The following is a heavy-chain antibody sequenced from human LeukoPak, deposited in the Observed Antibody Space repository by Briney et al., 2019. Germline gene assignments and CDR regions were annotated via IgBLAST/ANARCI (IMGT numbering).Heavy chain of an antibody. D-gene: IGHD3-3*01. Sequence: SQTLSLTCTVSGGSISSGGYYWSWIRQHPGKGLEWIGYIYYSGSTYYNPSLKGRVTISVDTSKNQFSLKLSSVTAADTAVYYCASLRTYYDFFYDYWGQGTLVTVSS. V-gene: IGHV4-31*03. J-gene: IGHJ4*02. CDR1: GGSISSGGYY. CDR2: IYYSGST. CDR3: ASLRTYYDFFYDY.